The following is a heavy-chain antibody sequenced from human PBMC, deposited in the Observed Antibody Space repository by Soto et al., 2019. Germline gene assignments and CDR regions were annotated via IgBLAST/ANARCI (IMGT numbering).Heavy chain of an antibody. V-gene: IGHV4-34*01. CDR2: INHSGST. CDR3: AGREFASSSFHYYYYAVDV. CDR1: GGSFSDYF. J-gene: IGHJ6*02. Sequence: KPSETLSLTCAVYGGSFSDYFWTWIRQHPGKGLEWIGEINHSGSTNFNPSLKSRVAISADTSRNQFSLRVTPVTAADTAVYYCAGREFASSSFHYYYYAVDVWGQGTTVTVSS. D-gene: IGHD6-6*01.